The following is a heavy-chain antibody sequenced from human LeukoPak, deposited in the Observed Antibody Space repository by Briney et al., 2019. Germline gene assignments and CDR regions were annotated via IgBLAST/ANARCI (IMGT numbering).Heavy chain of an antibody. CDR3: ASKDRV. J-gene: IGHJ4*02. V-gene: IGHV3-30*03. Sequence: PGGSLRLSCAASGFTFSSYGMRWVRQAPGKGLEWVAVISYDGSNKYYADSVKGRFTISRDNSKNTLYLQMNSLRAEDTAVYYCASKDRVWGQGTLVTVSS. CDR2: ISYDGSNK. D-gene: IGHD3-10*01. CDR1: GFTFSSYG.